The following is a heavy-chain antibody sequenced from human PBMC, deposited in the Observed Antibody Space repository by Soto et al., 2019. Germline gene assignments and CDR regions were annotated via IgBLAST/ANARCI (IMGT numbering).Heavy chain of an antibody. CDR1: GYSFTSYW. J-gene: IGHJ3*02. CDR2: IYPGDSDT. D-gene: IGHD1-26*01. CDR3: ARRSVGAVSFYAFGI. Sequence: PGESLKISCKGSGYSFTSYWIGWVRQMPGKGLEWMGIIYPGDSDTRYSPSFQGQVTISADKSISTAYLQWSSLKASDTAMYYCARRSVGAVSFYAFGIWRQGTMVTVSS. V-gene: IGHV5-51*01.